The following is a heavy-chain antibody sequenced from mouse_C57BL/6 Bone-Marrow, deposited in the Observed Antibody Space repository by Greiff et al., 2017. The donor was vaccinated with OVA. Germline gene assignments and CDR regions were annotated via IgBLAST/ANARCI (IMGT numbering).Heavy chain of an antibody. CDR3: AKSDDGYYVWFAY. CDR2: IWRGGST. D-gene: IGHD2-3*01. Sequence: VKLMESGPGLVQPSQSLSITCTVSGFSLTSYGVHWVRQSPGKGLEWLGVIWRGGSTDYNAAFMSRLSITKDNSKSQVFFKMNSLQADDTAIYYCAKSDDGYYVWFAYWGQGTLVTVSA. CDR1: GFSLTSYG. V-gene: IGHV2-5*01. J-gene: IGHJ3*01.